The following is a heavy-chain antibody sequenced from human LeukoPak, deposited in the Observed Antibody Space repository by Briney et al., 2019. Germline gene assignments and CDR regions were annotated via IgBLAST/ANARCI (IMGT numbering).Heavy chain of an antibody. Sequence: PGGSLRLSCAASGFSFSSYAMSWVRQAPGKGLEWVSAISGSGGSTYYADSAKGRFTISRDNSKNTLYLQMNSLRAEDTAVYYCAKSRVLLWFGEAKGLDYWGQGTLVTVSS. J-gene: IGHJ4*02. D-gene: IGHD3-10*01. CDR1: GFSFSSYA. V-gene: IGHV3-23*01. CDR2: ISGSGGST. CDR3: AKSRVLLWFGEAKGLDY.